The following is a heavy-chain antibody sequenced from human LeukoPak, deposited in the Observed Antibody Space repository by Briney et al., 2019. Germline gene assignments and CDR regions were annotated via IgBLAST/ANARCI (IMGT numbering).Heavy chain of an antibody. V-gene: IGHV4-59*01. CDR3: ARGDNRYGQFDY. CDR1: GGSISSYY. D-gene: IGHD3-16*02. Sequence: SETLSLTCTVSGGSISSYYWSWIRQPPGKGLEWIGYIYYSGSTNYNPSLKSRVTISVDTSKNQFSLKLSSVTAADTAVYCCARGDNRYGQFDYWGQGTLVTVSS. CDR2: IYYSGST. J-gene: IGHJ4*02.